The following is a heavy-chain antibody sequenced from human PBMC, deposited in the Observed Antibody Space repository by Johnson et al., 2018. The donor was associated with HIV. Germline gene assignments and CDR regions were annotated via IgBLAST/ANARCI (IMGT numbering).Heavy chain of an antibody. CDR3: ARDPVSSSWGVHAFDI. J-gene: IGHJ3*02. V-gene: IGHV3-30*02. Sequence: QVQLVESGGGVVQPGGSLRLSCAASGFTFSSHGMHWVRQAPGKGLEWVAFIRYDGSNKYYADSVMGSFPITRDNSKNTLYKQMNSLRAVDTAVYYWARDPVSSSWGVHAFDIWGQGTMGTVSS. D-gene: IGHD6-13*01. CDR2: IRYDGSNK. CDR1: GFTFSSHG.